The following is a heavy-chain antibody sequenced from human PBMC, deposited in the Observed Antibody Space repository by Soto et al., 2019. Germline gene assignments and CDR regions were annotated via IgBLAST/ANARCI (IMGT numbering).Heavy chain of an antibody. CDR1: GGTITSYY. Sequence: QVQLQESGPELVKPSETLSLTCTVSGGTITSYYWNWIRQPPGKGLEWIGYIYSSGSTNYNPSLKGRVTMSLDTSKNQVSLNVTSVTAADTAVYYCAATPRYWGQGRLVTVSS. CDR3: AATPRY. D-gene: IGHD2-15*01. J-gene: IGHJ4*02. CDR2: IYSSGST. V-gene: IGHV4-59*01.